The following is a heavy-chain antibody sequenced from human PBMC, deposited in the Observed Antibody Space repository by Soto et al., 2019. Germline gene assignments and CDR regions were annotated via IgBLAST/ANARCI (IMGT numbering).Heavy chain of an antibody. D-gene: IGHD3-22*01. CDR3: ATSLRNYYDSSGYLPGPEY. CDR1: GFTFSRCA. Sequence: GGSLRLSCSASGFTFSRCAMHWVRQAPGRGLEYVSAISSNGGDTYYADSVMGRVTITRDTSASTAYMELSSLRSEDTAVYYCATSLRNYYDSSGYLPGPEYWGQGTLVTVSS. CDR2: ISSNGGDT. J-gene: IGHJ4*02. V-gene: IGHV3-64*04.